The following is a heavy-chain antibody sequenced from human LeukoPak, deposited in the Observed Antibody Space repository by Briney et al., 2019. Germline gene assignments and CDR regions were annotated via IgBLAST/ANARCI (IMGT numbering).Heavy chain of an antibody. CDR3: ARVVVTPGTRYFDY. V-gene: IGHV4-31*03. J-gene: IGHJ4*02. D-gene: IGHD1-14*01. Sequence: SETLSLTCTVSGGSISSSYYHWAWIRQHPGKGLEWIGHINFSGSTFYNPSLKSRLTISVDTSKNQFSLKLISVTAADTAVYFCARVVVTPGTRYFDYWGQGTLVTVSS. CDR1: GGSISSSYYH. CDR2: INFSGST.